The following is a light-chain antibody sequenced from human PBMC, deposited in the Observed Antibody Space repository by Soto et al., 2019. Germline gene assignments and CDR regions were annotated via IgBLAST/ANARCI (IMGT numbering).Light chain of an antibody. CDR3: QQYNSYWT. J-gene: IGKJ1*01. Sequence: PSTLSASVGDRVTITCRASQSISSWLAWYQQKPGKAPKLLIYKASSLESGVPSRFSGSGSGTEFTLTISSLQPDDFATYYCQQYNSYWTFGQGTKVDIK. CDR1: QSISSW. V-gene: IGKV1-5*03. CDR2: KAS.